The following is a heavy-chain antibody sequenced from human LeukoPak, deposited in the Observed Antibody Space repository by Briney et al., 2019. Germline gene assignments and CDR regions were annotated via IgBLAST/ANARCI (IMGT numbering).Heavy chain of an antibody. J-gene: IGHJ4*02. CDR2: ISYSGST. CDR1: GGSISNYY. V-gene: IGHV4-59*12. D-gene: IGHD4-17*01. Sequence: SETLSLTCTVSGGSISNYYWSWIRQPPGKGLEWFGYISYSGSTNYNPSLKSRVTISVDTSRNQFSLKLSSVTAADTAVYYCARVGLYGDYYFDYWGQGTLVTVSS. CDR3: ARVGLYGDYYFDY.